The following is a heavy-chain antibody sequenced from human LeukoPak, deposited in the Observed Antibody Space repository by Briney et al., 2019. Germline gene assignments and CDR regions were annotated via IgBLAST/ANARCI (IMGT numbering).Heavy chain of an antibody. D-gene: IGHD3-10*01. Sequence: SETLSLTCTVSGGSISSYYWSWIRQPPGKGLEWIGYIYYSGSTSYNPSLKSRVTISVDTSKNQFSLKLGSVTAADTAVYYCARGAQTWRPPYPERITMVRGGYFDYWGQGTLVTVSS. CDR1: GGSISSYY. CDR2: IYYSGST. CDR3: ARGAQTWRPPYPERITMVRGGYFDY. V-gene: IGHV4-59*12. J-gene: IGHJ4*02.